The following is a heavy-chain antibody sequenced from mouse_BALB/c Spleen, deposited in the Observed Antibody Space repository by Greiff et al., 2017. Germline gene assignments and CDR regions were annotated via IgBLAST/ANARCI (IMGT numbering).Heavy chain of an antibody. Sequence: QVQLKQSGPELVKPGASVRISCKASGYTFTSYYIHWVKQRPGQGLEWIGWIYPGNVNTKYNEKFKGKATLTADKASSTAYMKLSSLTSEDAAVYFFARGWDDYEGFAYWGQGTLVTVSA. J-gene: IGHJ3*01. CDR2: IYPGNVNT. V-gene: IGHV1S56*01. D-gene: IGHD2-4*01. CDR3: ARGWDDYEGFAY. CDR1: GYTFTSYY.